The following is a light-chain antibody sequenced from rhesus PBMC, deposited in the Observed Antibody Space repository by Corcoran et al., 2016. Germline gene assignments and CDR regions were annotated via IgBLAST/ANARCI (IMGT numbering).Light chain of an antibody. J-gene: IGLJ6*01. Sequence: QSAPTQPPSVSGSPGQSVTIACTGTSSDIGRYYYVSWYQQCRGKAPKLLIYDVNKRPSGVSDRFSGSKSGSTSSLTISGLQAEDEVDYYCCSYTTRSTFVFDSGTKLTVL. CDR1: SSDIGRYYY. CDR3: CSYTTRSTFV. CDR2: DVN. V-gene: IGLV2S7*01.